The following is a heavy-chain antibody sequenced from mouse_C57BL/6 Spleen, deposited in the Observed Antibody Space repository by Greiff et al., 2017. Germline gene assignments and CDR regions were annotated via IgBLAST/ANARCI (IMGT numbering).Heavy chain of an antibody. CDR1: GYTFTSYW. Sequence: VQLQQPGAELVKPGASVKLSCKASGYTFTSYWMHWVKQRPGQGLEWIGMIHPNSGSTKYNEKFKSKATLTVDKSSSTAYMQLSSLTSEDSAVYYCAREDYSNYEYWGQGTTLTVSS. J-gene: IGHJ2*01. D-gene: IGHD2-5*01. CDR3: AREDYSNYEY. CDR2: IHPNSGST. V-gene: IGHV1-64*01.